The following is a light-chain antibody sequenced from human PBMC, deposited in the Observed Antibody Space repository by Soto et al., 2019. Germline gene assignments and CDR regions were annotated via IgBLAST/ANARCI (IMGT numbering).Light chain of an antibody. V-gene: IGKV3-20*01. Sequence: EVVLTQSPGTLSLSPGERATLSCTASQSVSSSYLAWYQQKPGQAPRLLIYGASSRATGISDRFSGSGSGTDFTLTISRLEPEDFAVYYCQQYGSSPSYTFGQGTKLEIK. CDR3: QQYGSSPSYT. J-gene: IGKJ2*01. CDR2: GAS. CDR1: QSVSSSY.